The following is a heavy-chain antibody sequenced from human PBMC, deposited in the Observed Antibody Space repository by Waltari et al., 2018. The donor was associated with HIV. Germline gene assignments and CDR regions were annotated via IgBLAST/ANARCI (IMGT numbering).Heavy chain of an antibody. CDR2: INSDGSTR. CDR1: GFRVRNHW. Sequence: VQLVESGGGSIKTGGSLRLSCAGSGFRVRNHWMAWVRQGPGKGLVWVARINSDGSTRNYADAVKGRFVISRDNSRNTVYLQLNSVKVEDTAVYFCARASHYIEFSTFDGDYYFDLWGRGTRVAVSS. J-gene: IGHJ4*02. D-gene: IGHD3-9*01. V-gene: IGHV3-74*01. CDR3: ARASHYIEFSTFDGDYYFDL.